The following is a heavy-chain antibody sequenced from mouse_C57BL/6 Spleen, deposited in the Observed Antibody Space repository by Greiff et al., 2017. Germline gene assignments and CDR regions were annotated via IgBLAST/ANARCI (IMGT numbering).Heavy chain of an antibody. V-gene: IGHV1-64*01. CDR2: IHPNSGST. J-gene: IGHJ2*01. CDR3: ARKGYDYDGDY. Sequence: QVQLQQSGAELVKPGASVKLSCKASGYTFTSYWMHWVKQRPGQGLEWIGMIHPNSGSTNYNEKFKSKATLTVDKSSSTAYMQLSSLTSEDSAVYYCARKGYDYDGDYWGQGTTLTVSS. D-gene: IGHD2-4*01. CDR1: GYTFTSYW.